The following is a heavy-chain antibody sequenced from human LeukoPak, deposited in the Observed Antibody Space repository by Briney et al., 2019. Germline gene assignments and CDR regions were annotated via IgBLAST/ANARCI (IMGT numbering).Heavy chain of an antibody. CDR1: GGSFSGYY. D-gene: IGHD2-2*01. J-gene: IGHJ4*02. CDR2: INHSGST. Sequence: SETLSLTCAVYGGSFSGYYWSWIRQPPGKGLEWIGEINHSGSTNYNPSLKSRVTISVDTSKDQFSLKLSSVTAADTAVYYCARLPYYADDYWGQGTLVTVSS. CDR3: ARLPYYADDY. V-gene: IGHV4-34*01.